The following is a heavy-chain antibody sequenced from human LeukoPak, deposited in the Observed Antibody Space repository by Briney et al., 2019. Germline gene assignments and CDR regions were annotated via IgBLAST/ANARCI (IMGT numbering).Heavy chain of an antibody. CDR2: ISSSSSYI. CDR1: GFTFSSYS. V-gene: IGHV3-21*01. CDR3: ARDPDSRDGYDRFDY. D-gene: IGHD5-24*01. Sequence: GSLRLSCAASGFTFSSYSMNWVRQAPGKGLEWVSSISSSSSYIYYADSVKGRFTISRDNAKNSLYLQMNSLRAEDTAVYYCARDPDSRDGYDRFDYWGQGTLVTVSS. J-gene: IGHJ4*02.